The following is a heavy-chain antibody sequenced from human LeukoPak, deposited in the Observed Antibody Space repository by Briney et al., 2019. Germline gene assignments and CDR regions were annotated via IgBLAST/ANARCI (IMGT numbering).Heavy chain of an antibody. CDR3: ARDREGDYIWGSYRPDWFDP. Sequence: GGSLRLSCAASGFTFSSYTMNWVRQAPGKGLEWVSSISGSSYIYYADSVKGRFTISRDNAKNSLYLQMNSLRAEDTAVYYCARDREGDYIWGSYRPDWFDPWGQGTLVTVSS. V-gene: IGHV3-21*01. J-gene: IGHJ5*02. CDR1: GFTFSSYT. CDR2: ISGSSYI. D-gene: IGHD3-16*02.